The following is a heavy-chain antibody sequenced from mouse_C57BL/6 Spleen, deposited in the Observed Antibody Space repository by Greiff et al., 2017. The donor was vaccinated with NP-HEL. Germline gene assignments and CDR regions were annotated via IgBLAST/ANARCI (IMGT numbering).Heavy chain of an antibody. CDR3: ARANDYRYFDV. V-gene: IGHV1-82*01. Sequence: VQRVESGPELVKPGASVKISCKASGYAFSSSWMNWVKQRPGKGLEWIGRIYPGDGDTNYNGKFKGKATLTADKSSSTAYMQLSSLTSEDSAVYFCARANDYRYFDVWGRGTTVSVSS. J-gene: IGHJ1*03. CDR1: GYAFSSSW. CDR2: IYPGDGDT. D-gene: IGHD2-3*01.